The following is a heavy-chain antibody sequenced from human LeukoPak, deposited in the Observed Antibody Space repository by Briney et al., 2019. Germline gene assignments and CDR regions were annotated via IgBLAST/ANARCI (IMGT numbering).Heavy chain of an antibody. CDR1: GYTFTGYY. J-gene: IGHJ4*02. D-gene: IGHD5-18*01. CDR3: ARVPRGYSYGFRFDY. Sequence: ASVKVSCKASGYTFTGYYMHWVRQAPGQGLEWMGWINPNSGGTNYAQKFQGRVTMTRDTSISTAYMELSRLRSDDTAVYYCARVPRGYSYGFRFDYWGQGTLVTVSS. V-gene: IGHV1-2*02. CDR2: INPNSGGT.